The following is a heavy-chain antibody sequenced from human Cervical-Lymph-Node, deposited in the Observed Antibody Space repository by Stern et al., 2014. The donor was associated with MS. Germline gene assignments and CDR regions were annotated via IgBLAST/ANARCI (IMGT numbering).Heavy chain of an antibody. D-gene: IGHD2-2*01. J-gene: IGHJ4*02. CDR3: ARAYSSTGYAYFDY. Sequence: VQLVESGGGVVQPGRSLRLSCAASGFTFNTYAIHWVRQAPGKGLEWVALISYDGTIKYSADSVRGRFTISRDSSRRTVFLQMNSLRTDDTAIYYCARAYSSTGYAYFDYWGQGALVTVSS. CDR2: ISYDGTIK. V-gene: IGHV3-30*14. CDR1: GFTFNTYA.